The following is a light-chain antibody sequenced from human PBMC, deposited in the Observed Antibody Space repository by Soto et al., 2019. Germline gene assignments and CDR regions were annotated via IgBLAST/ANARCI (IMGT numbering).Light chain of an antibody. CDR1: QSVSSSY. CDR3: QQYGSSPLT. V-gene: IGKV3-20*01. Sequence: EIEFAQSPITKTLSPGERATLSCRASQSVSSSYLAWYQQKPGQAPRLLIYGASSRATGIPDRFSGSGSGTDFTLTISRLEPEDFAVYYCQQYGSSPLTFGGGTKV. CDR2: GAS. J-gene: IGKJ4*01.